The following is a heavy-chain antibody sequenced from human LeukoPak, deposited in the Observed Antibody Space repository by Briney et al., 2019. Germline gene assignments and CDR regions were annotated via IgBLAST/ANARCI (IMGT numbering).Heavy chain of an antibody. CDR3: ASLPTYYYDSPGY. J-gene: IGHJ4*02. V-gene: IGHV1-3*01. Sequence: GASAKVSCKASGYTFTSYAMHWVRQAPGQRLEWMGWINAGNGNTKYSQKFQGRVTITRDTSASTAYMELSSLRSEDTAVYYCASLPTYYYDSPGYWGQGTLVTVSS. CDR2: INAGNGNT. CDR1: GYTFTSYA. D-gene: IGHD3-22*01.